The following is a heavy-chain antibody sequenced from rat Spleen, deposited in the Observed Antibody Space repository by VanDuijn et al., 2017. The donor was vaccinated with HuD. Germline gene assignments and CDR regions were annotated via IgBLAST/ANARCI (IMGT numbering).Heavy chain of an antibody. CDR1: GFTFSDYY. Sequence: EVQLVESDGGLVQPGRSLKLSCAASGFTFSDYYMAWVRQAPTKGLEWVATISYDGSSTYYRDSVKGRFTISRDNAKSTLYLQMDSLRSEDTATYYCARQDYYDGSYYYGTTFDYWGQGVMVTVSS. J-gene: IGHJ2*01. V-gene: IGHV5-29*01. CDR3: ARQDYYDGSYYYGTTFDY. D-gene: IGHD1-12*02. CDR2: ISYDGSST.